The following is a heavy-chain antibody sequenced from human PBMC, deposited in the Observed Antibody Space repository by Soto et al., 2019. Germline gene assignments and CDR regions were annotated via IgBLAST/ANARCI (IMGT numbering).Heavy chain of an antibody. Sequence: SVKVSCKASGGTFSSYTISWVRQAPGQGLEWMGRIIPILGIANYAQKFQGRVTMTADKSTSTAYMELSSLRSEDTAVYYCARGLKEAYYDFWSGDESHNYHYGMDVWGQGTTVTVSS. V-gene: IGHV1-69*02. J-gene: IGHJ6*02. D-gene: IGHD3-3*01. CDR2: IIPILGIA. CDR3: ARGLKEAYYDFWSGDESHNYHYGMDV. CDR1: GGTFSSYT.